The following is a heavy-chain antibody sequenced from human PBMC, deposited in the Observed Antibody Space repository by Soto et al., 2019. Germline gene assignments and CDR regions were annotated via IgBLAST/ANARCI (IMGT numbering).Heavy chain of an antibody. D-gene: IGHD4-4*01. CDR1: GGSFSGYY. CDR2: INHSGST. J-gene: IGHJ4*02. V-gene: IGHV4-34*01. CDR3: ARARYSPSDFDY. Sequence: PSGTLSLTCAVYGGSFSGYYWSWIRQPPGKGLEWIGEINHSGSTNYNPSLKSRVTISVDTSKNQFSLKLSSVTAADTAVYYCARARYSPSDFDYWGQGTLVTASS.